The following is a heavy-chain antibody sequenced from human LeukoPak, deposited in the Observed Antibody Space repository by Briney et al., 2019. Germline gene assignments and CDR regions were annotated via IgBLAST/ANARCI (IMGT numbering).Heavy chain of an antibody. CDR2: IRSKAYGGTT. CDR1: GFTFGDYA. Sequence: PGGSLRLSCTASGFTFGDYAMSWFRQAPGKGLEWVGFIRSKAYGGTTEYAASVKGRFTISRDDFKSIAYLQMNSLKTEDTAVYYCTRGTPDYDYVWGSYRALDYWGQGTLVTVSS. J-gene: IGHJ4*02. CDR3: TRGTPDYDYVWGSYRALDY. V-gene: IGHV3-49*03. D-gene: IGHD3-16*01.